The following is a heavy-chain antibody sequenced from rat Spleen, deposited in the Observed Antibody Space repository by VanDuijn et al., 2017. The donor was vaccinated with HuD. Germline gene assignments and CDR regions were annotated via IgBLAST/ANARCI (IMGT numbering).Heavy chain of an antibody. J-gene: IGHJ2*01. Sequence: EVQLVESGGGLVQPGRSLKLSCAASGFTFSDYAMAWVRQAPKKGLEWVATIIYDGSSTYYRDSVKGRFTISRDNAKNTLYLQMDSLRSEDTATYYCARLRPPYWYVMDAWGQGVMVTVSS. CDR2: IIYDGSST. D-gene: IGHD1-7*01. V-gene: IGHV5-17*01. CDR1: GFTFSDYA. CDR3: ARLRPPYWYVMDA.